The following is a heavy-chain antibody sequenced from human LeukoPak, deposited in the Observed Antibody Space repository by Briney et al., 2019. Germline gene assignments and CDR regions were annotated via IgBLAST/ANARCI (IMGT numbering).Heavy chain of an antibody. Sequence: GASVKVSCKASGYTFTSYGISWVRQAPGQGLEWMGWISAYNGNTNYAQKLQGRVTMTTDTSTSTAYMELRSLRSDDTAVYYCARGQYYDFWSGYYNYYYYMDVWGKGTTVTVSS. J-gene: IGHJ6*03. CDR2: ISAYNGNT. D-gene: IGHD3-3*01. CDR3: ARGQYYDFWSGYYNYYYYMDV. CDR1: GYTFTSYG. V-gene: IGHV1-18*01.